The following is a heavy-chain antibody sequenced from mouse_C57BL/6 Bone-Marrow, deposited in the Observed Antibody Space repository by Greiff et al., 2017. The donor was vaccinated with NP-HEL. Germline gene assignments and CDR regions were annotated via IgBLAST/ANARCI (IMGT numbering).Heavy chain of an antibody. J-gene: IGHJ1*03. CDR3: ARAPLHYYGSWYFDV. CDR2: ISYDGSN. Sequence: VQLKESGPGLVKPSQSLSLTCSVTGYSITSGYYWNWIRQFPGNKLEWMGYISYDGSNNYNPSLKNRISITRDTSKNQFFLKLNSVTTEDTAVYYCARAPLHYYGSWYFDVWGTGTTVTVSS. D-gene: IGHD1-1*01. CDR1: GYSITSGYY. V-gene: IGHV3-6*01.